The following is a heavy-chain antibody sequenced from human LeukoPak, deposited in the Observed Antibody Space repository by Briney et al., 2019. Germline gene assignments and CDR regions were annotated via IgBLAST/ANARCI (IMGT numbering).Heavy chain of an antibody. Sequence: PGGSLRLSCAASGFTFSSYSMNWVRQTPGKGLVWVSRINTDGSSTSYADSVKGRFTISRDNAENTLYLQMNSLRAEDTAVYYCTRGNGGNSPFDYWGQGTLVTVSS. CDR1: GFTFSSYS. V-gene: IGHV3-74*01. J-gene: IGHJ4*02. CDR3: TRGNGGNSPFDY. D-gene: IGHD4-23*01. CDR2: INTDGSST.